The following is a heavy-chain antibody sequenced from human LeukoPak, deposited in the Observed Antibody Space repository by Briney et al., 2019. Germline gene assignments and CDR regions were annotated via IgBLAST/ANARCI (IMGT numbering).Heavy chain of an antibody. CDR1: GFTVSSNY. CDR2: IYSGGII. J-gene: IGHJ4*02. D-gene: IGHD2-21*02. CDR3: ARDRCDGDCRDWDY. V-gene: IGHV3-66*01. Sequence: GGSLRLSCAASGFTVSSNYMSWVRQAPGKGLEWVSVIYSGGIIYYADSVKGRFTISRDNAKNSLYLQMNSLRVEDTAVYYCARDRCDGDCRDWDYWGQGTLVTVSS.